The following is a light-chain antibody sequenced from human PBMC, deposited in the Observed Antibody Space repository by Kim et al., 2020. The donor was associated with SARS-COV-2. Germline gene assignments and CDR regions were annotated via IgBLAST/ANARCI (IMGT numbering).Light chain of an antibody. Sequence: QSVLTQPPSVSGAPGQRVTISCTGSSSNIGAGYDVYWYQQLPGTAPKLLIFGNNNRPSGVPDRFSGSKSGTSASLAITGLQAEDEADYYCLSYDYSPSRSVVFGGGTQLTVL. V-gene: IGLV1-40*01. CDR3: LSYDYSPSRSVV. CDR2: GNN. J-gene: IGLJ2*01. CDR1: SSNIGAGYD.